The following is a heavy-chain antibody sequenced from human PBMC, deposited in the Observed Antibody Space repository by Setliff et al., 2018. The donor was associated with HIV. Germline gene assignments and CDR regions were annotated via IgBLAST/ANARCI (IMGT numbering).Heavy chain of an antibody. V-gene: IGHV1-69*13. CDR1: GGTFSSYA. CDR3: ARDPIAVAGTYPADNWFDP. CDR2: IIPIFGTA. D-gene: IGHD6-19*01. Sequence: GASVKVSCKASGGTFSSYAISWVRQAPGQGLEWMGGIIPIFGTANYAQKFQGRVTITADESTSTAYMELSSLRSEDTAVYYCARDPIAVAGTYPADNWFDPWGQGTLVTVPQ. J-gene: IGHJ5*02.